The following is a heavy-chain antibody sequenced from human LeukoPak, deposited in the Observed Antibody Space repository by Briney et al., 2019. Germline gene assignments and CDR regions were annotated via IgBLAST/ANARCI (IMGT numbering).Heavy chain of an antibody. CDR2: INWNGGST. V-gene: IGHV3-20*04. D-gene: IGHD3-10*01. Sequence: GGSLRLSCAASGFTFDDYGMSWVRQAPGKGLEWVSGINWNGGSTGYADSVKGRFTISRDNAKNSLYLQMNSLRAEDTALYYCARSISDYGSGSYEYWGQGTLVTVSS. CDR3: ARSISDYGSGSYEY. CDR1: GFTFDDYG. J-gene: IGHJ4*02.